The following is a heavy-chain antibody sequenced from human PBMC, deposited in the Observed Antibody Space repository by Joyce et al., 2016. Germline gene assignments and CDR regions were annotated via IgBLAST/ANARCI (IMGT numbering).Heavy chain of an antibody. CDR2: INRDGGEK. J-gene: IGHJ1*01. D-gene: IGHD6-19*01. V-gene: IGHV3-7*03. Sequence: EVELVESGGGLVQPGGSLRLSCGASGFSFSDYWMSWVRQAPGKGREWVASINRDGGEKYHVDSVKGRFTISRDNAKKSLYLQMTDLGADDTAVYYCARDDSSGWFPQRCFQHWGQGTLVSVSS. CDR1: GFSFSDYW. CDR3: ARDDSSGWFPQRCFQH.